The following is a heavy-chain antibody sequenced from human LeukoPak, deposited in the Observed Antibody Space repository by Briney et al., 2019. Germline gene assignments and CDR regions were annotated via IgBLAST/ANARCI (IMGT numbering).Heavy chain of an antibody. CDR3: AKAQPLGYCSSTSCYPLDY. J-gene: IGHJ4*02. CDR2: IYGGGDT. D-gene: IGHD2-2*01. V-gene: IGHV3-53*05. Sequence: GGSLRLSCAASGFTVTDNYMNWVRQSSGKGLEWVSVIYGGGDTNYADSVKGRFIISRDNSKNTLYLQMNSLRAEDTAVYYCAKAQPLGYCSSTSCYPLDYWGQGTLVTVSS. CDR1: GFTVTDNY.